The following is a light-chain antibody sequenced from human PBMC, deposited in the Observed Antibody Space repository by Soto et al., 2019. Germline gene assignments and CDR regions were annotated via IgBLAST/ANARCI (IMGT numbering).Light chain of an antibody. CDR3: QQRRT. J-gene: IGKJ5*01. CDR1: QTVSSY. V-gene: IGKV3-11*01. Sequence: EIVLTQSPATLSLSPGERATLSCRASQTVSSYLAWYQQKPGQAPRLLFYDASDRATGIPTRFSGSGSGTDFTLPISSLEPEDFAVYYCQQRRTFGQGTRLEIK. CDR2: DAS.